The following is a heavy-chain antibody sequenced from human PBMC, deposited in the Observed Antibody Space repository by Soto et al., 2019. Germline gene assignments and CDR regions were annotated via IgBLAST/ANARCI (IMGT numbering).Heavy chain of an antibody. CDR3: AKLEAASNSGY. CDR2: ISNSGGST. J-gene: IGHJ4*02. D-gene: IGHD6-13*01. CDR1: GFTFSTYA. V-gene: IGHV3-23*01. Sequence: VGSLRLSCAASGFTFSTYAMIWVRQAPGKGLEWVSAISNSGGSTYYADSVKGRFTISRDNSKNTLYLQMNGLRAEDTAVYYCAKLEAASNSGYWGQGTLVTVSS.